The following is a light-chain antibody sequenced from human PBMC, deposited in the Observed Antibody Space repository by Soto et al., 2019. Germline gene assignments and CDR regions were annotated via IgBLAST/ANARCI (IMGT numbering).Light chain of an antibody. CDR2: KVS. CDR3: MSYIDSTSTHWV. V-gene: IGLV2-14*03. CDR1: SSDVGHPYNY. J-gene: IGLJ3*02. Sequence: QSVLTQPASVYGSPGQSITISCTGTSSDVGHPYNYVSWYQQHPGKAPKLLIFKVSNRPSGISGRFSGSKSGNTASLTISGLQAEDEADYYCMSYIDSTSTHWVLGGGTKLTVL.